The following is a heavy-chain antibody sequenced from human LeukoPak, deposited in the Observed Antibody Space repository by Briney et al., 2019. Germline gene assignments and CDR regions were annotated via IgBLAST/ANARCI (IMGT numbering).Heavy chain of an antibody. J-gene: IGHJ4*02. CDR2: ISAYNGNT. D-gene: IGHD2-2*01. CDR3: ARADCSCTSCYEFDY. Sequence: ASVKVSCKASGYTFTSYGISWVRQAPGQGLEWMGWISAYNGNTNYAQKLQGRVTMTTDTSTSTAYMELRSLRSDDTAVYYCARADCSCTSCYEFDYWGRGTLVTVSS. CDR1: GYTFTSYG. V-gene: IGHV1-18*01.